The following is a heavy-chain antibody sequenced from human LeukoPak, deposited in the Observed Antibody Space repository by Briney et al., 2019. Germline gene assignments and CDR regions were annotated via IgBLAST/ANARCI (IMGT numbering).Heavy chain of an antibody. J-gene: IGHJ6*03. CDR3: ARGEYYDFWSGYYSGYYYYYMDV. D-gene: IGHD3-3*01. CDR1: GYTFTSYG. V-gene: IGHV1-18*01. CDR2: ISAYNGNT. Sequence: ASVKVSCKASGYTFTSYGISWVRQAPGQGLEWMGWISAYNGNTNYAQKLQGRVTMTTDTSTSTAYMELRCLRSDDTAVYYCARGEYYDFWSGYYSGYYYYYMDVWGKGTTVTVSS.